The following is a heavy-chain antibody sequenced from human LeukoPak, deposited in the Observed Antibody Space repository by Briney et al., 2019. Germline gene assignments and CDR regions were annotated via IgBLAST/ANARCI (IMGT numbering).Heavy chain of an antibody. V-gene: IGHV4-4*02. CDR1: GGSISSSNW. CDR2: IYHSGST. J-gene: IGHJ4*02. CDR3: ARESITIFGVVMD. Sequence: NPSETLSLTCAVSGGSISSSNWWSWVRQPPGKGLEWIGEIYHSGSTNYNPSLKSRVTISVDKSKNQFSLKLSSVTAADTAVYYCARESITIFGVVMDWGQGTLVTVSS. D-gene: IGHD3-3*01.